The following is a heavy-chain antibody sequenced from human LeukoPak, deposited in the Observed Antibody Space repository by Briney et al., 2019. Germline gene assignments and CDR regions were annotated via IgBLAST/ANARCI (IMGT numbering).Heavy chain of an antibody. V-gene: IGHV3-23*01. CDR2: ISGSGGST. CDR3: AKDTGYCSGGSCQPPYYFDY. CDR1: GFTFSSYA. Sequence: GGSLRLSCAASGFTFSSYAMSWVRQAPGKGLEWVSAISGSGGSTYYADSVKGRFTISRDNSKNTLYLQMNSLRAEDTAVYCCAKDTGYCSGGSCQPPYYFDYWGQGTLVTVSS. D-gene: IGHD2-15*01. J-gene: IGHJ4*02.